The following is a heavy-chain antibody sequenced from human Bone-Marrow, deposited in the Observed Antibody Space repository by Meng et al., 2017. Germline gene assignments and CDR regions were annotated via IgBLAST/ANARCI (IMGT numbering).Heavy chain of an antibody. CDR3: ARDPDVDTARGNY. Sequence: QVQLVQSGAEVKKPGASVKASCKASGYTFTGYYMHWVRQAPGQGLEWMGRINPNSGGTNYAQKFQGRVTMTRDTSISTAYMELSRLRSDDTAVYYCARDPDVDTARGNYWGQGTLVTVSS. D-gene: IGHD5-18*01. CDR1: GYTFTGYY. J-gene: IGHJ4*02. CDR2: INPNSGGT. V-gene: IGHV1-2*06.